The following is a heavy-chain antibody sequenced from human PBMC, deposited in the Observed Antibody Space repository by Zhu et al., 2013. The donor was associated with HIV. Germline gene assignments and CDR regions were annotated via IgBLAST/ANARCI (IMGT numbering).Heavy chain of an antibody. CDR2: INPNSGIT. CDR3: ARLATVLTPYYYGMDV. Sequence: QVQLIQSGAEVKKPGASVKVSCKTSGYTFTGYYIHWVRQAPGQGLEWVGWINPNSGITNYAQKLQGRVTMTTDTSTSTAYMELRSLRSDDTAVYYCARLATVLTPYYYGMDVWGQGTTVTVSS. V-gene: IGHV1-2*02. CDR1: GYTFTGYY. J-gene: IGHJ6*02. D-gene: IGHD2-8*01.